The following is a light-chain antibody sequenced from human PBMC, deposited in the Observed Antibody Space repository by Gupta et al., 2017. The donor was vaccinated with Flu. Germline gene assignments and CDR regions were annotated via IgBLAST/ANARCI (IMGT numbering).Light chain of an antibody. V-gene: IGLV2-14*01. CDR2: DVT. J-gene: IGLJ1*01. Sequence: QSALSQPAYVSGSPGDSITISCTGSSSDVGNSDYVSWYQQDPGKAPKLLIYDVTNRPSGVSSRFSGSKSGNTASLTISGLQAEDETDYYCSSYTSTTTFYVFGTGTRVTVL. CDR3: SSYTSTTTFYV. CDR1: SSDVGNSDY.